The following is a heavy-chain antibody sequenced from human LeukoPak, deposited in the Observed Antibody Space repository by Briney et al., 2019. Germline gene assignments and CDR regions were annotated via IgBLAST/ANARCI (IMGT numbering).Heavy chain of an antibody. V-gene: IGHV3-23*01. Sequence: PGGSLRLSCAASGFTFSGYAMSWVRQAPGKGLEWVSSISGSGDSTYYADSVKGRFTISRDNAKNSLYLQMNSLRAEDTAVYYCARCGGGSTYHSVDYWGQGTLVTVSS. CDR2: ISGSGDST. J-gene: IGHJ4*02. CDR3: ARCGGGSTYHSVDY. CDR1: GFTFSGYA. D-gene: IGHD2-21*01.